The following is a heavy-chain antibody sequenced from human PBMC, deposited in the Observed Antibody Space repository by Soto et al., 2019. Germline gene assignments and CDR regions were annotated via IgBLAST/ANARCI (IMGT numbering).Heavy chain of an antibody. D-gene: IGHD6-6*01. Sequence: EVQLVKSGGGLVQPGRSLRLSCAASGFSFDGYGMNWVRQPPGKGLEWVSGISWNSGNIDYADSVKGRFTISRDNAKNSLYLQMNSLRAEDTALYYCVKASTYSSSQGWFDPWGQGTMVTVSS. CDR2: ISWNSGNI. J-gene: IGHJ5*02. CDR3: VKASTYSSSQGWFDP. V-gene: IGHV3-9*01. CDR1: GFSFDGYG.